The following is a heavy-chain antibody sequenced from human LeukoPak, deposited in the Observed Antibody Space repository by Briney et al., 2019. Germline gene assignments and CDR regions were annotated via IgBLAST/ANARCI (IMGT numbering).Heavy chain of an antibody. Sequence: GGSLRLSCAASGFTFSTYAMSWARQAPGKGLEWVSGVTSGGDTTYYADSVKGRFTISRDNSKNTVSLHMNSLRAEDTAVYYCAKVAPLGSSWYAFNYWGQGTLVTVSS. CDR3: AKVAPLGSSWYAFNY. CDR1: GFTFSTYA. D-gene: IGHD6-13*01. J-gene: IGHJ4*02. CDR2: VTSGGDTT. V-gene: IGHV3-23*01.